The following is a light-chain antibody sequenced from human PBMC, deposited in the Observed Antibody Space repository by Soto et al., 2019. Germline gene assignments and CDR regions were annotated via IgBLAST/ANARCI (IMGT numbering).Light chain of an antibody. CDR2: SNN. CDR1: SSNIGSNI. J-gene: IGLJ2*01. CDR3: VAWDDSLNGVV. V-gene: IGLV1-44*01. Sequence: QSVLTQPPSASGTPGQRVTISCSGSSSNIGSNIINWFQHLPGTAPKLLIHSNNQRPSGVPDRFSGSKSGTSASLAISGLQSEDAAEYYCVAWDDSLNGVVFGGGTKLTVL.